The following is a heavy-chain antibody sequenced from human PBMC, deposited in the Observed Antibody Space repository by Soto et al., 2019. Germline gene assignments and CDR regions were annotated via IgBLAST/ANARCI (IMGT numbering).Heavy chain of an antibody. Sequence: GESLKISCKGSGYSFTSYWIGWVRQMPGKGLEWMGIIYPGDSDTRYSPSFQGQVTISADKSISTAYLQWSSLKASDTAMYYCARSYYDFWSGYYTHGENWFDPWGQGTLVTVSS. J-gene: IGHJ5*02. CDR1: GYSFTSYW. CDR2: IYPGDSDT. CDR3: ARSYYDFWSGYYTHGENWFDP. V-gene: IGHV5-51*01. D-gene: IGHD3-3*01.